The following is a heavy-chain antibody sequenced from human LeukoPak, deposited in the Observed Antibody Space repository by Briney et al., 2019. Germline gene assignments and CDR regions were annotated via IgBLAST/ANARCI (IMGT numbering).Heavy chain of an antibody. CDR1: GFTFSDYN. D-gene: IGHD3-9*01. CDR2: ISGSGANT. Sequence: GGSLRLSCAPSGFTFSDYNMNWVPQAPEEGREWVSPISGSGANTYYADSVRGRFTISRDNSKNTLYLHIKTLRGEDTAVYYCAKERAGYSNPYYFDDWGQGTLVTVSS. J-gene: IGHJ4*02. V-gene: IGHV3-23*01. CDR3: AKERAGYSNPYYFDD.